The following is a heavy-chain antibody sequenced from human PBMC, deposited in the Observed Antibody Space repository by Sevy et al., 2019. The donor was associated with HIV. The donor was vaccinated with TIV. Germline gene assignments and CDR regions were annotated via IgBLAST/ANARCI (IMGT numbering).Heavy chain of an antibody. CDR2: INPNSGGT. D-gene: IGHD2-2*01. Sequence: ASVKVSCKASGYTFTGYYMHWVRQAPGQGLEWMGWINPNSGGTNYAQKFQGRVTMTRDTSISTAYMELSRLRSDDTAVYYCARGVVVVPAAMLPFDPWGQRTLVTVSS. CDR3: ARGVVVVPAAMLPFDP. J-gene: IGHJ5*02. CDR1: GYTFTGYY. V-gene: IGHV1-2*02.